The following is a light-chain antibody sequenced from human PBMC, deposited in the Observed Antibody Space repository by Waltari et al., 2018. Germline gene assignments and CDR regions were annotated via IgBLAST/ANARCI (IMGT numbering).Light chain of an antibody. CDR3: LAWDSSTAWV. Sequence: SYELTQPPSVSVSPGQTASITCSGDKLGDKYASWYQQKPGQSPVLVIYQDTKRPSGIPDRFSGSNSGNTATLTISGTQGMDEADYYCLAWDSSTAWVFGGGTKLTVL. J-gene: IGLJ3*02. V-gene: IGLV3-1*01. CDR2: QDT. CDR1: KLGDKY.